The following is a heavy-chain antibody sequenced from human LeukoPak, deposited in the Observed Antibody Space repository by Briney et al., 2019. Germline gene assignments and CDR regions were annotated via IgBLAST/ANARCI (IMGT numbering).Heavy chain of an antibody. CDR1: GYTFTSYD. J-gene: IGHJ3*02. CDR2: MNPNSGNT. V-gene: IGHV1-8*03. Sequence: ASVKVSCKASGYTFTSYDTNWVRQATGQGLEWMGWMNPNSGNTGYAQKFQGRVTITRNTSISTAYMELSSLRSEDTAVYYCARVYDSSGWGGFDIWGQGTMVTVSS. CDR3: ARVYDSSGWGGFDI. D-gene: IGHD3-22*01.